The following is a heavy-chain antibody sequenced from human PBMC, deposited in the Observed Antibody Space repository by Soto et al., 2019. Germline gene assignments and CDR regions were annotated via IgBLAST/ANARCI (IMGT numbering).Heavy chain of an antibody. V-gene: IGHV4-30-4*01. J-gene: IGHJ5*02. CDR1: GDSISSDNNY. CDR3: ARGRGYSYGLDP. CDR2: ISYSGTT. D-gene: IGHD5-18*01. Sequence: SETLSLTCTVSGDSISSDNNYWSWIRQPPGEGLEWIGFISYSGTTSYSPSLKSRVAISLDTSKNQFSLSLSSVTAADTAVYYCARGRGYSYGLDPWGQGTLVTVSS.